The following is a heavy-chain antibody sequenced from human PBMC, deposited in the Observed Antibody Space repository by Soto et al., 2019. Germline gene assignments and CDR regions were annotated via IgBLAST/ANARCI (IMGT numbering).Heavy chain of an antibody. V-gene: IGHV4-59*01. Sequence: SETLSLTCTVSGGSISNFYWSWIRQPPGKGLEWIGYISYSGNTNYNPSLKSRVSISVDTSKNQLSLNLTSVTAADTAVYYCARPTTLLSRYYFDSWGQGNQVTVSS. J-gene: IGHJ4*02. CDR2: ISYSGNT. CDR3: ARPTTLLSRYYFDS. D-gene: IGHD2-15*01. CDR1: GGSISNFY.